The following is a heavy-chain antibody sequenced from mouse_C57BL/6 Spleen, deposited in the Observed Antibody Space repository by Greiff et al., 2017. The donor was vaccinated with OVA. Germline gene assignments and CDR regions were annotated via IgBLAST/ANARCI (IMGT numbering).Heavy chain of an antibody. CDR2: IHPNSGST. V-gene: IGHV1-64*01. CDR1: GYTFTSYW. Sequence: QVQLQQSGAELVKPGASVKLSCKASGYTFTSYWMHWVKQRPGQGLEWIGMIHPNSGSTNYNEKFKSKATLTVDKSSSTAYMQLSSLTSEDSAVYYCARKTTVVAHYFDYWGQGTTLTVSS. J-gene: IGHJ2*01. CDR3: ARKTTVVAHYFDY. D-gene: IGHD1-1*01.